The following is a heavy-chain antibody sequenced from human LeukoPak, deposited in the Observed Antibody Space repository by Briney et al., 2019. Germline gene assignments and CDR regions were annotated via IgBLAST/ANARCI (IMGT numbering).Heavy chain of an antibody. V-gene: IGHV3-48*01. CDR2: IGISSGNT. CDR3: ARDYKYAFDN. D-gene: IGHD5-24*01. CDR1: GFMFSDYS. J-gene: IGHJ4*02. Sequence: PGGSLRLSCAASGFMFSDYSMNWVRQAPGKGLEWVSYIGISSGNTNYADSVKGRFTISGDKAKNSLYLQVNTLRVEDTAVYYCARDYKYAFDNWGQGTLVTVSS.